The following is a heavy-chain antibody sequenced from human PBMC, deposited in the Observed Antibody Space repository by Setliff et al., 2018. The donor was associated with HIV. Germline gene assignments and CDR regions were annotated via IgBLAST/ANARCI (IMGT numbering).Heavy chain of an antibody. D-gene: IGHD3-22*01. CDR3: ARGSSYYYDSSGYLKKYWYFDI. Sequence: PSETLSLTCAVSGDSINTPHCWGWVRQSLEKGLEWMGYIYHSGTSNYNPSLKSRVTISVDTSKNQFSLKLSSVTAADTAVYYCARGSSYYYDSSGYLKKYWYFDIWGRGTLVTVSS. CDR1: GDSINTPHC. J-gene: IGHJ2*01. CDR2: IYHSGTS. V-gene: IGHV4-4*02.